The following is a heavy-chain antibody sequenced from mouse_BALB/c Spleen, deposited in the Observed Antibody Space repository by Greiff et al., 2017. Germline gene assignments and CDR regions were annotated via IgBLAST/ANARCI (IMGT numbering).Heavy chain of an antibody. CDR1: GYTFTDYN. CDR2: IYPYNGGT. V-gene: IGHV1S29*02. Sequence: EVQLQQSGPELVKPGASVKISCKASGYTFTDYNMHWVKQSHGKSLEWIGYIYPYNGGTGYNQKFKSKATLTVDNSSSTAYMELRSLTSEDSAVYYCARENPRNAMDYWGQGTSVTVSS. J-gene: IGHJ4*01. CDR3: ARENPRNAMDY.